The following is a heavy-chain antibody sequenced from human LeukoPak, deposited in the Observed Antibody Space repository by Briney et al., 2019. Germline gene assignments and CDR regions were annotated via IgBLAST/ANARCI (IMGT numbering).Heavy chain of an antibody. V-gene: IGHV3-72*01. CDR3: ARNNYGFFDY. CDR2: TRNKANSYTT. D-gene: IGHD4-11*01. Sequence: GGSLRLSCAASGFTFSDHYMEWVRQAPGKGLEWVGRTRNKANSYTTEYAASVKGRFIISRDESKNSLFLQMNSLKTEDTAVYYCARNNYGFFDYWGQGTLVTVSS. CDR1: GFTFSDHY. J-gene: IGHJ4*02.